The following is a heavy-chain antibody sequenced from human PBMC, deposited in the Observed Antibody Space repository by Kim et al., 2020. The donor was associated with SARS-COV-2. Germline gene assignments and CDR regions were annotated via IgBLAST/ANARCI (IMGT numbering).Heavy chain of an antibody. J-gene: IGHJ6*02. CDR2: ISYDGTDK. V-gene: IGHV3-30*04. CDR1: GFSFSNYA. D-gene: IGHD1-26*01. CDR3: ASPPVGYYYGFYG. Sequence: GGSLRLSCAASGFSFSNYAMHWVRQAPGKGLEWVAVISYDGTDKFYADSVKGRFTISRDNSRYTLYLQISSLRVEDTALYYCASPPVGYYYGFYGWGQGT.